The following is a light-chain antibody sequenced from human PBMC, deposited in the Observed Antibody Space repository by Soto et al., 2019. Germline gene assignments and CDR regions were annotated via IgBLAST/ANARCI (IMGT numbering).Light chain of an antibody. CDR3: QQYNNWPPT. J-gene: IGKJ1*01. Sequence: EIVMTQSPATLSVSPGERATLSCRASQSVSSNLAWYQQKPGQAPRLLIYGASTRATGIPARFSGSGSGTEFTLTISSLQSEEFAVYYCQQYNNWPPTVGQETKVDIK. CDR2: GAS. V-gene: IGKV3-15*01. CDR1: QSVSSN.